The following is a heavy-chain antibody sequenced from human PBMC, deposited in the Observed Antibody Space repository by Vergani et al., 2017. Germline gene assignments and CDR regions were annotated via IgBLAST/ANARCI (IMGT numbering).Heavy chain of an antibody. V-gene: IGHV3-30-3*01. CDR3: ARGEAPGYSYGYYYGMDV. Sequence: QVQLVESGGGVVQPGRSLRLSCAASGFTFSSYAMHWVRQAPGKGLEWVAVISYDGSNKYYADSVKGRFTISRDNSKNTLYLQMNSLRAEDTAVYYCARGEAPGYSYGYYYGMDVWGQGTTVTVSS. D-gene: IGHD5-18*01. J-gene: IGHJ6*02. CDR1: GFTFSSYA. CDR2: ISYDGSNK.